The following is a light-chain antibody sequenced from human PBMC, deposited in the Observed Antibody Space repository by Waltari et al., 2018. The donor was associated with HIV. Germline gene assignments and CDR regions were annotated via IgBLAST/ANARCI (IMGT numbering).Light chain of an antibody. CDR2: AES. J-gene: IGKJ4*01. CDR1: QTIDKY. Sequence: DIQMTQTPSSLSASVGDSVTITCRASQTIDKYLIWYQQKPGNAPKILIYAESTLQSGVPSRFSGSGSGTDFTLTITSLQPEDFATYYCQHSYNVLPLTFGGGTKVELK. V-gene: IGKV1-39*01. CDR3: QHSYNVLPLT.